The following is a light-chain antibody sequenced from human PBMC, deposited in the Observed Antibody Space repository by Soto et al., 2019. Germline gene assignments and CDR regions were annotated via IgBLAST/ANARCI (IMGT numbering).Light chain of an antibody. CDR2: DVS. CDR1: SSDVGGYNY. V-gene: IGLV2-14*03. CDR3: SSYTTSSTVV. J-gene: IGLJ2*01. Sequence: QSVLTQPASVSGSTGQSITISCTGTSSDVGGYNYVSWYQQHPGKAPKLLIYDVSNRPSGVSNRFSGSKSGNSASLTISGLQAEDAADYYCSSYTTSSTVVFGGGTKLTVL.